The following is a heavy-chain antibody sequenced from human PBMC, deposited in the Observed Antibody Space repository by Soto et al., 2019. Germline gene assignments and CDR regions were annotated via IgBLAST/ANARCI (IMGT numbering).Heavy chain of an antibody. CDR1: GFTFSDYY. CDR3: AREGQRAQLGIGPRQAFDI. CDR2: ISSSGSTI. V-gene: IGHV3-11*01. J-gene: IGHJ3*02. Sequence: GGSLRLSCAASGFTFSDYYMSWIRQAPGKGLEWVSYISSSGSTIYYADSVKGRFTISRDNAKNSLYLQMNSLRAEDTAVYYCAREGQRAQLGIGPRQAFDIWGQGTMVTVSS. D-gene: IGHD7-27*01.